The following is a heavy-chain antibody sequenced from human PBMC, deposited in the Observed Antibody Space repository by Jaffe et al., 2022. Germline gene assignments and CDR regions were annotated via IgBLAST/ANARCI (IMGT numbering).Heavy chain of an antibody. CDR2: ISGSGGST. CDR3: AKISGCSGGSCYSIGSVDY. Sequence: EVQLLESGGGLVQPGGSLRLSCAASGFTFSSYAMSWVRQAPGKGLEWVSAISGSGGSTYYADSVKGRFTISRDNSKNTLYLQMNSLRAEDTAVYYCAKISGCSGGSCYSIGSVDYWGQGTLVTVSS. D-gene: IGHD2-15*01. J-gene: IGHJ4*02. V-gene: IGHV3-23*01. CDR1: GFTFSSYA.